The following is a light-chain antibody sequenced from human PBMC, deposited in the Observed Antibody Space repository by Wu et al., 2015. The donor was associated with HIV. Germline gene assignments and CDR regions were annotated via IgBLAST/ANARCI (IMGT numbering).Light chain of an antibody. CDR3: QQYNYWPT. CDR1: QTVKNN. CDR2: GAS. Sequence: EIVMTQSPVTLSVSPGESATLSCRASQTVKNNLAWSQQRPGQAPRLLIYGASIRATGIPARFTGSGSGTEFTLTISSLQSEDFVVYYCQQYNYWPTFGGGTKVEIK. V-gene: IGKV3-15*01. J-gene: IGKJ4*01.